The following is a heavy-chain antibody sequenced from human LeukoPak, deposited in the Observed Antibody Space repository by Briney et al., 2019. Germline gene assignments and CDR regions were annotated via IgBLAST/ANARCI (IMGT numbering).Heavy chain of an antibody. V-gene: IGHV4-34*01. CDR3: ARGRYYDFWSGYYITYYFDY. J-gene: IGHJ4*02. Sequence: SETLSLTCAVYGGSLSGYYWSWIRQPPGKGLEWIGEINHSGSTNYNPSLKSRVTISVDTSKNQFSLKLSSVTAADTAVYYCARGRYYDFWSGYYITYYFDYWGQGTLVTVSS. D-gene: IGHD3-3*01. CDR1: GGSLSGYY. CDR2: INHSGST.